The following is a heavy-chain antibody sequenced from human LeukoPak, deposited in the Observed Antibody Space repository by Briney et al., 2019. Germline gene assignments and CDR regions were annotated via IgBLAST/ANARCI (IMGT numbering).Heavy chain of an antibody. CDR2: ISYDGSNK. V-gene: IGHV3-30*18. D-gene: IGHD1-26*01. CDR3: AKEGWEPYYFDY. J-gene: IGHJ4*02. Sequence: GRSLRLSCAASGFTFSSYGMHWVRQAPGKGLEWVAVISYDGSNKYYADSVKGRFTISRDNSKNTLYLQMNSLRAEDTAVYYCAKEGWEPYYFDYWGQGTLVTVSS. CDR1: GFTFSSYG.